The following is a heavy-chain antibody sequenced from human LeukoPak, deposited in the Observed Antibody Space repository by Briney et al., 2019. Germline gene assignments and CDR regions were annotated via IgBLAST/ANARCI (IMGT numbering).Heavy chain of an antibody. J-gene: IGHJ3*02. CDR2: IRGSGGST. CDR1: GFTFSSYG. V-gene: IGHV3-23*01. CDR3: ARVTRITMIVVVNARSAFDI. Sequence: PGGSLRLSCAASGFTFSSYGMSWVRQAPGKGLEWVSGIRGSGGSTYYADSVKGRFIISRDNAKNSLYLQMNSLRAEDTAVYYCARVTRITMIVVVNARSAFDIWGQGTMVTVSS. D-gene: IGHD3-22*01.